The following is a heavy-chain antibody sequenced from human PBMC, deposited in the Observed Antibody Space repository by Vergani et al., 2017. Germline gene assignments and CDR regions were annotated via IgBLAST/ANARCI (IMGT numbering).Heavy chain of an antibody. Sequence: QVQLVQSGAEVKKPGSSVKVSCKASGGTFSSYAISWVRQAPGQGLEWMGGIIPIFGIANYAQKFQVRVTITADKSTSTAYMELSSLRSEDTAVYYCARDGWDGARITSARWFDPWGQGTLVTVSS. CDR1: GGTFSSYA. CDR2: IIPIFGIA. V-gene: IGHV1-69*17. D-gene: IGHD3-10*01. CDR3: ARDGWDGARITSARWFDP. J-gene: IGHJ5*02.